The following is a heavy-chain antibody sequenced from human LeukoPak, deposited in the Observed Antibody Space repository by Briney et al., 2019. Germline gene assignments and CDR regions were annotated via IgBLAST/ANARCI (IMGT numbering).Heavy chain of an antibody. V-gene: IGHV4-39*01. CDR2: IYYSGST. CDR1: GDSTSSDRYY. J-gene: IGHJ4*02. Sequence: SETLSLTCTVSGDSTSSDRYYGGWVRQPPGKGLEWNGNIYYSGSTYYNPPLKSRVTMSVDTSKNQFFLKLNSVTAADTAVYYCARGRPYSGGYHLDYWGQGTLVTVSA. D-gene: IGHD1-26*01. CDR3: ARGRPYSGGYHLDY.